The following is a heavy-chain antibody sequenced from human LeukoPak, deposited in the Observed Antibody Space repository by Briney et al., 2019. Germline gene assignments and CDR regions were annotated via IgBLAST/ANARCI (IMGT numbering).Heavy chain of an antibody. J-gene: IGHJ3*02. V-gene: IGHV4-39*01. CDR3: ARASDVRSPGTAFDI. D-gene: IGHD1-1*01. CDR1: GASISSYY. CDR2: IYYSGST. Sequence: SETLSLTCTVSGASISSYYWGWIRQPPGKGLEWIGSIYYSGSTYYNPSLKSRVTISVDTSKNQFSLKLSSVTAADTAVYYCARASDVRSPGTAFDIWGQGTMVTVSS.